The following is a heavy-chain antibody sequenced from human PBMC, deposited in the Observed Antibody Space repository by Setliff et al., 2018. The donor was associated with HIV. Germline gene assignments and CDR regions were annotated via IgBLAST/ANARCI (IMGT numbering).Heavy chain of an antibody. CDR2: IYHSGST. D-gene: IGHD3-3*01. J-gene: IGHJ4*02. V-gene: IGHV4-4*02. Sequence: SETLSLTCAVSGFSISSGFFWWSWVRQPPGKGLEWIGEIYHSGSTNYSPSLKSRVTISVDTSKSQFSLKLNSVTAADTAVYYCARDQSDWFYWGQGTLVTVSS. CDR1: GFSISSGFFW. CDR3: ARDQSDWFY.